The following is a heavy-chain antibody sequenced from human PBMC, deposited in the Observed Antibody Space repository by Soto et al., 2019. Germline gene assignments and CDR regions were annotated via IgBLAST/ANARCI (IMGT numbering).Heavy chain of an antibody. CDR2: IYGSDDK. Sequence: SGPTLVNPTQTLTLTCTFSGFSLTTSAVAVGWIRQPPGEALEWFAIIYGSDDKFYSPSLKSRVTITKDTSTNQVFLTMTNTDPVDTATYYCARRYDPYYFDYWGQGMLVTVSS. CDR3: ARRYDPYYFDY. D-gene: IGHD1-1*01. J-gene: IGHJ4*02. V-gene: IGHV2-5*01. CDR1: GFSLTTSAVA.